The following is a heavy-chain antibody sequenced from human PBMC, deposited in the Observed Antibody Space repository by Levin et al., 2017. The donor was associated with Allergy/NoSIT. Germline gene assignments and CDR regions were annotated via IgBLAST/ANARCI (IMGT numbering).Heavy chain of an antibody. CDR1: GFTFSDHY. CDR3: SRGAGVDCYSTRCHAYFYGLDV. CDR2: IRNKPNSYTT. Sequence: AGESLKISCAASGFTFSDHYMDWVRQAPGKGLEWVGRIRNKPNSYTTEYAASVKDRFTISRDDSKNSLYLQMNSLKTEDTAVYYCSRGAGVDCYSTRCHAYFYGLDVWGQGTTVTVS. V-gene: IGHV3-72*01. D-gene: IGHD2-2*01. J-gene: IGHJ6*02.